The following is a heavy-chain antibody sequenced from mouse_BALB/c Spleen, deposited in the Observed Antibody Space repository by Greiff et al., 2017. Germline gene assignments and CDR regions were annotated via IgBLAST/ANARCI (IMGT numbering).Heavy chain of an antibody. J-gene: IGHJ1*01. CDR3: AREGLFYDYDKYFDV. D-gene: IGHD2-4*01. Sequence: EVKVEESGPGLVKPSQSLSLTCSVTGYSITSGYYWNWIRQFPGNKLEWMGYISYDGSNNYNPSLKNRISITRDTSKNQFFLKLNSVTTEDTATYYCAREGLFYDYDKYFDVWGAGTTVTVSS. CDR1: GYSITSGYY. V-gene: IGHV3-6*02. CDR2: ISYDGSN.